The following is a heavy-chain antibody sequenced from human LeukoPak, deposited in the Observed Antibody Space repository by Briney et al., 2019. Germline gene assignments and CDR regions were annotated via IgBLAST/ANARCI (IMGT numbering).Heavy chain of an antibody. V-gene: IGHV3-21*01. Sequence: PGGSLRLSCAASGFTFSSYSMNWVRQAPGKGLEWVSSISSSSSYIYYADSVKGRFTISRDNAKNSLYLQMNSLRAEDTAVYYCARDLEKDDILTGYYYYYGMDVWGKGTTVTVSS. CDR1: GFTFSSYS. J-gene: IGHJ6*04. CDR2: ISSSSSYI. D-gene: IGHD3-9*01. CDR3: ARDLEKDDILTGYYYYYGMDV.